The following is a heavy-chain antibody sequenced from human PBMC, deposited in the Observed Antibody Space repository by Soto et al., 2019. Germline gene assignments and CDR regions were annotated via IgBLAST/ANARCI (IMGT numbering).Heavy chain of an antibody. CDR3: ARGAGSYSSPLHWFDP. CDR2: INPNSGGT. Sequence: ASVKVSCKASGYTFIGNYMHWVRQAPGQGLEWMGWINPNSGGTNYAQNFQGRVTMTRDTSISTAYMELSRLRSDDTAMYYCARGAGSYSSPLHWFDPWGQGTLVTVSS. D-gene: IGHD6-13*01. V-gene: IGHV1-2*02. CDR1: GYTFIGNY. J-gene: IGHJ5*02.